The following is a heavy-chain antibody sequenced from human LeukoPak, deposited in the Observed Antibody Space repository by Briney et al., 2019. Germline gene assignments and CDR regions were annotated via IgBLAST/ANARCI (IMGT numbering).Heavy chain of an antibody. CDR1: GFTFSSYA. Sequence: QPGGSLRLSCAASGFTFSSYAMHWVRQAPGKGLEWVAVISYDGSNKYYADSVKGRFTISRDNSKNTLYLQMNSLRAEDTAVYYCAGVPAAFYYFDYWGQGTLVTVSS. CDR3: AGVPAAFYYFDY. D-gene: IGHD2-2*01. V-gene: IGHV3-30-3*01. CDR2: ISYDGSNK. J-gene: IGHJ4*02.